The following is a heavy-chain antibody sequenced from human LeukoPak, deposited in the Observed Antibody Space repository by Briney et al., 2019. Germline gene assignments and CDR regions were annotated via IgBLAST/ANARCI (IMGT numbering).Heavy chain of an antibody. J-gene: IGHJ4*02. CDR2: IDWDDDK. V-gene: IGHV2-70*01. CDR1: GFSLSTSGMC. Sequence: SGPALVKPTQTLTLTCTFSGFSLSTSGMCVSWIRQPPGKALEWLALIDWDDDKYYSTSLKTRLTISKDTSKNQVVLTMTNMDPVDTATYYCARIPCPHHYDSSGYSEESYFDYWGQGTLVTVSS. CDR3: ARIPCPHHYDSSGYSEESYFDY. D-gene: IGHD3-22*01.